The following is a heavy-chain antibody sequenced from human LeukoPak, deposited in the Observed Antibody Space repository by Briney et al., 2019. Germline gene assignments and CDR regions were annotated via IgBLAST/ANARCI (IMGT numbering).Heavy chain of an antibody. J-gene: IGHJ4*02. CDR3: ARHIPIVGAPDY. Sequence: SGTLSLTCAVYGGSFSGYYWSWIRQPPGKGLEWIGEINHSGSTNYNPSLKSRVTISVDTSKNQFSLKLSFVTAADTAVYYCARHIPIVGAPDYWGQGTLVTVSS. V-gene: IGHV4-34*01. CDR2: INHSGST. D-gene: IGHD1-26*01. CDR1: GGSFSGYY.